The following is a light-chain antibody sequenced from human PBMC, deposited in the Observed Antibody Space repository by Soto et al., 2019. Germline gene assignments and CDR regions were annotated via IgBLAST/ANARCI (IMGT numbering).Light chain of an antibody. CDR3: QQTNSFPPT. CDR2: AAS. CDR1: QGIGDW. Sequence: DIQMTQSPSSVSASIGDRVTITCRASQGIGDWLAWYQQKPGKAPKLLIYAASSFQSGVPSRFSGSGSGTDFTLTISSLQPEDFATYYCQQTNSFPPTFGQGTRLEIK. J-gene: IGKJ5*01. V-gene: IGKV1-12*01.